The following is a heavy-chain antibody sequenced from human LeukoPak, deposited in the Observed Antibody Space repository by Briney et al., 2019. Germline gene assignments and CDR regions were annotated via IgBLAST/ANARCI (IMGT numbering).Heavy chain of an antibody. CDR2: IYYSGST. CDR1: GGSISSYY. Sequence: SETLSLTCTVSGGSISSYYWSWIRQPPGKGLEGVGYIYYSGSTNYNPSLKSRVTISVDTSKNHFSLKLSSVTAADTAMYYCARDSSSWYMGMDVWGKGTMVTISS. J-gene: IGHJ6*03. D-gene: IGHD6-13*01. CDR3: ARDSSSWYMGMDV. V-gene: IGHV4-59*01.